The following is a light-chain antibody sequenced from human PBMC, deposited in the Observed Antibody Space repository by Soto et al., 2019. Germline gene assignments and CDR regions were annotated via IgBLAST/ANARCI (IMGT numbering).Light chain of an antibody. CDR2: GAS. CDR1: QSVSSN. Sequence: EVVMTQSPATLSVSPGERATLSCRASQSVSSNLAWYQQKPGQAPRLLIHGASTRATGIPARFSGSGSGTEFSLTISSLQSEDFAVYYCQQRSKWRTFGQGTKVDIK. J-gene: IGKJ1*01. V-gene: IGKV3-15*01. CDR3: QQRSKWRT.